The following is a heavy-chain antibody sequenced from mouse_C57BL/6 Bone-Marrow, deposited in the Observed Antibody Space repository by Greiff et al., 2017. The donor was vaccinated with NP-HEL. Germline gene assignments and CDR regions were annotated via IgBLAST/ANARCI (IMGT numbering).Heavy chain of an antibody. CDR3: ARRRLRRRWFAY. V-gene: IGHV2-9-1*01. J-gene: IGHJ3*01. CDR1: GFSLTSYA. CDR2: IWTGGGT. Sequence: VKLVESGPGLVAPSQSLSITCTVSGFSLTSYAISWVRQPPGKGLEWLGVIWTGGGTNYNSALKSRLSISKDNSKSQVFLKMNSLQTDDAARYYCARRRLRRRWFAYWGQGTLVTVSA. D-gene: IGHD2-4*01.